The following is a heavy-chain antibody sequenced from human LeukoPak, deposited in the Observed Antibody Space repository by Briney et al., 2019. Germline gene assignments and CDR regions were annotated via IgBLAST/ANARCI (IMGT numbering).Heavy chain of an antibody. D-gene: IGHD3-22*01. V-gene: IGHV3-23*01. J-gene: IGHJ4*02. CDR1: GFTFSNYA. CDR3: VRDGDIVVVITFGY. Sequence: GGSLRLSCAASGFTFSNYAMSWVRQAPGKGLEWVSAISGSGGNTYYADSVEGRFTISRDNSKNTLYLQMDRLRVEDSAVYYCVRDGDIVVVITFGYWGQGTLVTVSS. CDR2: ISGSGGNT.